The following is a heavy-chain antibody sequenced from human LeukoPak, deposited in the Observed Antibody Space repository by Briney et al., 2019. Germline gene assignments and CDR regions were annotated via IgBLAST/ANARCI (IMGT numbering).Heavy chain of an antibody. Sequence: GGSLRLSCAASGLTFSSYDMHWVSHATGKGLEWVSAIRTAGDTYYQGSVKGRLTISRENAKNSLYLQMNSLRAGDTAVYYCARGPPSSMVRGVISAWGQGTLVTVSS. CDR3: ARGPPSSMVRGVISA. J-gene: IGHJ5*02. CDR2: IRTAGDT. V-gene: IGHV3-13*01. CDR1: GLTFSSYD. D-gene: IGHD3-10*01.